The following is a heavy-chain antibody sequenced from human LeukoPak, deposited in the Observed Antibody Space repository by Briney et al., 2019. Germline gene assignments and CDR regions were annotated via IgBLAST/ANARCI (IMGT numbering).Heavy chain of an antibody. D-gene: IGHD6-13*01. CDR2: ISYDENNK. CDR1: GFTFSNYA. J-gene: IGHJ6*03. Sequence: PGRSLRLSCAASGFTFSNYAMHWVRQAPGKGLEWVAVISYDENNKYYVDSVKGRFTISRDNSKNTLYLQMNSLKTEDTAVYYCTTLTPYSSSWYYYYYMDVWGKGTTVTVSS. CDR3: TTLTPYSSSWYYYYYMDV. V-gene: IGHV3-30*04.